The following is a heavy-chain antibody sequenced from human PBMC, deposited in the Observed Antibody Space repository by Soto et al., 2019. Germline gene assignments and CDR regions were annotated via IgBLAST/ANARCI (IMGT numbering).Heavy chain of an antibody. CDR1: GFTFSSYG. J-gene: IGHJ4*02. CDR3: AGSRGYYFFDY. D-gene: IGHD3-22*01. Sequence: QVQLVESGGGVVQPGRSLRLSCAASGFTFSSYGMHWVRQAPGKGLEWVAVIWYDGSNKCYADSVKGRFPISRENSKKQLYLQMTCLRAEATAVYYCAGSRGYYFFDYWGQGSLVTVSP. V-gene: IGHV3-33*01. CDR2: IWYDGSNK.